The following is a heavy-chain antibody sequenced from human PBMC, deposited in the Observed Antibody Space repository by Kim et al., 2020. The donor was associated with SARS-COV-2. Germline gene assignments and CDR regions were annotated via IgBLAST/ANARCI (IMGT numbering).Heavy chain of an antibody. D-gene: IGHD3-10*01. J-gene: IGHJ6*02. CDR3: ARQFTMVRGVITYYGVDV. CDR2: IIPILGIA. CDR1: GGTFSSYA. Sequence: SVKVSCKASGGTFSSYAIIWVRQAPGQGLEWMGRIIPILGIANYAQKFQGRVTFTADKSTSTAYMELSSLRSEDTAVYYCARQFTMVRGVITYYGVDVWGQGTTVTVSS. V-gene: IGHV1-69*04.